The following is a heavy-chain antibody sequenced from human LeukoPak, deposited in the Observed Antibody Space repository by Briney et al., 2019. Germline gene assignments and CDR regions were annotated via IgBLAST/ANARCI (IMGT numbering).Heavy chain of an antibody. V-gene: IGHV4-59*01. J-gene: IGHJ6*04. CDR1: GGSISSYY. CDR2: IYYSGST. Sequence: SETLSLTCTVSGGSISSYYWSWIRQPPGKGLEWIGYIYYSGSTNYNPSLKSRVTISVDTSKNQFSLKLSSVTAAHTAVYYCARLYYYGMDVWGNGTTVTVSS. CDR3: ARLYYYGMDV.